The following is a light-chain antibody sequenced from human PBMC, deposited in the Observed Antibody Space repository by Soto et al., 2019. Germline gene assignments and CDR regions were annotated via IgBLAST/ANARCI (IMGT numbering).Light chain of an antibody. CDR3: QQSYTSPLT. V-gene: IGKV1-39*01. J-gene: IGKJ4*01. Sequence: DIQMTQSPSSVSASVGDRVTIACRAGQSVRSYLNWYQQKPGKAPNLLIYASSTLQSGVPSRFSGGGSGTDFTLTISSLQPEDFATYYCQQSYTSPLTFGGGNKVEI. CDR1: QSVRSY. CDR2: ASS.